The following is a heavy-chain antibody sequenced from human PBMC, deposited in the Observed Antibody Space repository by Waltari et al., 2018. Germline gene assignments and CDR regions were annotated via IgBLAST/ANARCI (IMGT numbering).Heavy chain of an antibody. CDR2: ISTDGRGA. D-gene: IGHD2-21*01. CDR3: VRDSYVSAIYYGMDV. J-gene: IGHJ6*02. V-gene: IGHV3-74*01. CDR1: GFPFSGFV. Sequence: EVQLVESGGGLVQPGGSLRLSCAASGFPFSGFVMHWVRQGPGMGLMWVSRISTDGRGAAYADSVKGRFTVSRDNAKNTLYLEMNSLRAEDTAVYYCVRDSYVSAIYYGMDVWGQGTTVTVSS.